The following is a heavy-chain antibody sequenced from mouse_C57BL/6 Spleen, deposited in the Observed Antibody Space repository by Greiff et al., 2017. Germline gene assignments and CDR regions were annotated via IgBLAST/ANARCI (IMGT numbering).Heavy chain of an antibody. CDR2: IDPSDSYT. Sequence: QVQLQQSGAELVMPGASVKLSCTASGFTFTSYWMHWVKQRPGQGLEWIGEIDPSDSYTNYTQKFKGKSTLTVDKSSSTAYMQLSRLTSEDSSGYCCARGLTGTDWGQGTTLTVSS. V-gene: IGHV1-69*01. CDR1: GFTFTSYW. D-gene: IGHD4-1*01. CDR3: ARGLTGTD. J-gene: IGHJ2*01.